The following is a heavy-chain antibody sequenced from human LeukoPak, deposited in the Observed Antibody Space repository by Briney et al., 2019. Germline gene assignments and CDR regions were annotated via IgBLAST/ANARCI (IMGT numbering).Heavy chain of an antibody. Sequence: GASVKVSCKASGYTFTYFYIHWVRQAPGQGLEWMGWINPNSGGTNYAQKFQGRVTITRNTSISTAYMELSSLRSEDTAVYYCARWAHDYGDYGSYYYYYMDVWGKGTTVTVSS. J-gene: IGHJ6*03. CDR1: GYTFTYFY. V-gene: IGHV1-2*02. CDR3: ARWAHDYGDYGSYYYYYMDV. CDR2: INPNSGGT. D-gene: IGHD4-17*01.